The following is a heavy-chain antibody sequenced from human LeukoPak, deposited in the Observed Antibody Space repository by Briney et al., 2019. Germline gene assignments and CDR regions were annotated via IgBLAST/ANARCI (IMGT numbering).Heavy chain of an antibody. V-gene: IGHV3-15*01. Sequence: GGSLRLSCAASGFTFSNAWVSWVRQAPGKGLEWLGRIKSKADGGTIEYTAPVKGRFSISRDDSKNTLYLQINSLKTEDTAVYYCTRFNSGCLDYWGQGTLVTVSS. CDR3: TRFNSGCLDY. D-gene: IGHD5-12*01. J-gene: IGHJ4*02. CDR1: GFTFSNAW. CDR2: IKSKADGGTI.